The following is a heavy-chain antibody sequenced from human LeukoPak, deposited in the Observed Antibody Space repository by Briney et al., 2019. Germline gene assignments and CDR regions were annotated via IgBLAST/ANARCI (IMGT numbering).Heavy chain of an antibody. J-gene: IGHJ4*02. D-gene: IGHD3-3*01. CDR3: ARVVASRSGYYITYYFDY. CDR2: IIPIFGTA. CDR1: GGTFSSYA. Sequence: SVKVSCKASGGTFSSYAISWVRQAPGQGLEWMGGIIPIFGTANYAQKFQGRVTITTDESTSTAYMELSSLRSEDTAVYYCARVVASRSGYYITYYFDYWGQGTLVTVSS. V-gene: IGHV1-69*05.